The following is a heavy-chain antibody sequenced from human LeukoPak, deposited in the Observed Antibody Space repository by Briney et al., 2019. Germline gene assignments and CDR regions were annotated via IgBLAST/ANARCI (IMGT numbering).Heavy chain of an antibody. D-gene: IGHD3-10*01. Sequence: GASVKVSCKASGGTFSSYAINWVRQAPGQGLEWMGGIIPIFGTANYAQKFQGRVTITADESTSTAYMDLSSLKSEDTAVYYCATRLREYYGPGSRPFDYWGQGTLVTVSS. CDR2: IIPIFGTA. V-gene: IGHV1-69*13. CDR3: ATRLREYYGPGSRPFDY. J-gene: IGHJ4*02. CDR1: GGTFSSYA.